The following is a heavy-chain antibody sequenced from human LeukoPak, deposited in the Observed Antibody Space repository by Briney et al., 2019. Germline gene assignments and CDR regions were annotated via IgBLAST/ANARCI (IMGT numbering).Heavy chain of an antibody. J-gene: IGHJ4*02. CDR3: AREGRGGYNYWGAVDY. CDR2: INPNSGGT. D-gene: IGHD5-24*01. V-gene: IGHV1-2*02. CDR1: GYTFTGYY. Sequence: ASVKVSCKASGYTFTGYYMHWVRQAPGQGLEWMGWINPNSGGTNYAQKFQGRVTMTRDTSISTAYMELSRLRSDDTAVYYCAREGRGGYNYWGAVDYWGQGTLVTVSS.